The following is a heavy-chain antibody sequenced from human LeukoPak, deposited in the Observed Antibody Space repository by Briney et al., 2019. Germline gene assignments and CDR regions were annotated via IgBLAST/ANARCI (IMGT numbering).Heavy chain of an antibody. CDR1: GGSISGSH. D-gene: IGHD2-21*02. CDR3: ARTGGDCSSGLCYYAMDV. V-gene: IGHV4-59*01. Sequence: SQTLSLTCLVSGGSISGSHWSWIRQPPGKGLEWIGYIHYTGSTDYNPSLRSRVTLSIDMSKNQFSLRLSSVTAADTAVYYCARTGGDCSSGLCYYAMDVWGQGTTVTVS. J-gene: IGHJ6*02. CDR2: IHYTGST.